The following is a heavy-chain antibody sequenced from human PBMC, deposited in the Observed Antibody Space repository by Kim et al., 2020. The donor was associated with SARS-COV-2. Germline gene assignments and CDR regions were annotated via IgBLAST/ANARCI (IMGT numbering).Heavy chain of an antibody. CDR1: GGSISSSSYY. CDR3: SGITMIVVERGGWFDP. CDR2: IYYSGST. Sequence: SETLSLTCTVSGGSISSSSYYWGWIRQPPGKGLEWIGSIYYSGSTYYNPSLKSRVTISVDTSKNQFSLKLSSVTAADTAVYYCSGITMIVVERGGWFDPWGQGTLVTVSS. J-gene: IGHJ5*02. V-gene: IGHV4-39*07. D-gene: IGHD3-22*01.